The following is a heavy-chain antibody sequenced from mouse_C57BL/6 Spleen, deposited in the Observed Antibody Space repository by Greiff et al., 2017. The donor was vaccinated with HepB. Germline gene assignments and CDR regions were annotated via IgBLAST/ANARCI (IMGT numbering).Heavy chain of an antibody. CDR1: GYTFTSYW. CDR3: ARSGYYGSSYYWYFDV. D-gene: IGHD1-1*01. CDR2: IDPSDSYT. J-gene: IGHJ1*03. Sequence: QLQQPGAELVMPGASVKLSCKASGYTFTSYWMHWVKQRPGQGLEWIGEIDPSDSYTNYNQKFKGKSTLTVDKSSSTAYMQLSSLTSEDSAVYYCARSGYYGSSYYWYFDVWGTGTTVTVSS. V-gene: IGHV1-69*01.